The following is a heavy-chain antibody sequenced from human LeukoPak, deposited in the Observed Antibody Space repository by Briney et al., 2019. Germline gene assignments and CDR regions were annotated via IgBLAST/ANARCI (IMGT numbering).Heavy chain of an antibody. Sequence: LSLTXXXXGGSFXXYYWSWIRQPPGKGLEWIGEINHSGSTNYNPSLKSRVTISVDTSKNQFSLKLSSVTAADTAVYYCARTPIAVAGFYFDYWGQGTLVTVSS. CDR3: ARTPIAVAGFYFDY. CDR1: GGSFXXYY. J-gene: IGHJ4*02. V-gene: IGHV4-34*01. CDR2: INHSGST. D-gene: IGHD6-19*01.